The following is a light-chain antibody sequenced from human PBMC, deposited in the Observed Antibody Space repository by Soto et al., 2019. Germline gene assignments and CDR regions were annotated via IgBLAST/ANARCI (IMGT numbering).Light chain of an antibody. V-gene: IGKV1-5*01. CDR2: DAS. J-gene: IGKJ1*01. Sequence: DIQMTQSPSTLSASVGDRVTITCRASQTISRSLAWYQHQPGKAPKLLIYDASTLESGVPSRFSGIVSGTEFILSISMLQPDDFATYYCQQCYKGWTFGQGTKVDIK. CDR1: QTISRS. CDR3: QQCYKGWT.